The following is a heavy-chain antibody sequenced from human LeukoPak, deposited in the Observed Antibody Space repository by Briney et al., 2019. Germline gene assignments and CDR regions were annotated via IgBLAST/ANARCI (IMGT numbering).Heavy chain of an antibody. CDR1: GGTFSSHA. CDR3: ARGLQYQLLKALGYYYMDV. Sequence: GASVKVSCKASGGTFSSHAIAWVRQAPGQGPEWMGGIIPISGTANYAQKFQGRVTITTDESTSTAYMKLSSLTSDDTAVYYCARGLQYQLLKALGYYYMDVWGEGTTVTVSS. J-gene: IGHJ6*03. D-gene: IGHD2-2*01. CDR2: IIPISGTA. V-gene: IGHV1-69*05.